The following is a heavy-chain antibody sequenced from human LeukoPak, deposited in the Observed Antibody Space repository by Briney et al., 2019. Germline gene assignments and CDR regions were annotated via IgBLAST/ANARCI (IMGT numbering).Heavy chain of an antibody. Sequence: GGSLRLSCAASGFTIRDYSMNGVREAPGKGLEGISYIGIDSGNTNYADSVKGRFTISGDKAKNSLYLQMNSLRVEDTAVYYCARDYKYAFDNWGQGPPVTVSS. CDR2: IGIDSGNT. CDR3: ARDYKYAFDN. V-gene: IGHV3-48*01. CDR1: GFTIRDYS. J-gene: IGHJ4*02. D-gene: IGHD5-24*01.